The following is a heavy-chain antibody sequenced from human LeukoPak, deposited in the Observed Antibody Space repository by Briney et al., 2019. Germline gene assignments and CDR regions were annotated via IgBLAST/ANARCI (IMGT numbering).Heavy chain of an antibody. CDR3: AKDVSSSWYYFDY. V-gene: IGHV3-30*18. D-gene: IGHD6-13*01. CDR2: ISYDGSNK. Sequence: GRSLRLSCAASGFTFSSYGMHWVRQAPGKGLEWVAVISYDGSNKYYADSVKGRFTISRDNSKNTLYLQMNSLRAEDTAVYYCAKDVSSSWYYFDYWGRGTLVTVSS. J-gene: IGHJ4*02. CDR1: GFTFSSYG.